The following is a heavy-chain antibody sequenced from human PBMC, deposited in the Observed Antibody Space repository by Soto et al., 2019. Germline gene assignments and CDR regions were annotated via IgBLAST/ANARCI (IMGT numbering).Heavy chain of an antibody. D-gene: IGHD3-10*01. V-gene: IGHV4-31*03. CDR2: IYYSGST. CDR1: GGSISSGGYY. J-gene: IGHJ4*02. CDR3: ARFFHPKFYLGSGIYPVFFGS. Sequence: SETLSLTCTVSGGSISSGGYYWSWIRQHPGKGLEWIGYIYYSGSTYYNPSLKSRVTISVDTSKNQFSLKLSSVTAADTAVYYCARFFHPKFYLGSGIYPVFFGSWGQGTLVTFSS.